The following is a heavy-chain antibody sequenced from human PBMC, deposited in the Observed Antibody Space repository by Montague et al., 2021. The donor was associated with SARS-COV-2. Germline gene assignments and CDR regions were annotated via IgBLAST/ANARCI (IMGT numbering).Heavy chain of an antibody. CDR2: IYTSGTT. Sequence: SETLSLTCTVSGGSISSYYWSWIRQPAGKGLGWIGRIYTSGTTNYNPSLKSRVTMSVDTSKNQFSLKLSSVTAADTAVYYCAGGSGIIDFYTSGMDFWGQGTTVTVSS. J-gene: IGHJ6*02. V-gene: IGHV4-4*07. CDR1: GGSISSYY. CDR3: AGGSGIIDFYTSGMDF. D-gene: IGHD3-10*01.